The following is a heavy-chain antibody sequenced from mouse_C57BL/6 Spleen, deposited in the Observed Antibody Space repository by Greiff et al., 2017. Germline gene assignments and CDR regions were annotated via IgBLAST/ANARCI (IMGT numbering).Heavy chain of an antibody. Sequence: VQLQQSGAELVKPGASVTLSCKASGYTFTSYWMQWVKQRPGQGLEWIGEIDPSAGDTNYNQKFKGKATLTVDTSSSTAYMQLSSLTSEDSAVYYYERYGDDEKGFAYWGQGTLVTVSA. D-gene: IGHD2-2*01. V-gene: IGHV1-50*01. J-gene: IGHJ3*01. CDR1: GYTFTSYW. CDR3: ERYGDDEKGFAY. CDR2: IDPSAGDT.